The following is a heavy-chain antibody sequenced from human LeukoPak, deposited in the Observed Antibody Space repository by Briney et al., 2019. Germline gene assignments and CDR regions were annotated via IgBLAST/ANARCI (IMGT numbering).Heavy chain of an antibody. D-gene: IGHD2-15*01. CDR2: INHSGST. CDR1: GGSFSGYY. J-gene: IGHJ4*02. CDR3: ARHPLWQLPLYTIDYFDY. Sequence: PSETLSLTCAVYGGSFSGYYWSWIRQPPGKGLEWIGEINHSGSTNYNPSLKSRVTISVDTSKNQFSLKLSSVTAADTAVYYCARHPLWQLPLYTIDYFDYWGQGTLVTVSS. V-gene: IGHV4-34*01.